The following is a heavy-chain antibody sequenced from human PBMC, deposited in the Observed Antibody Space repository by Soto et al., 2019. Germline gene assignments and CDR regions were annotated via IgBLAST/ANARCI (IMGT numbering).Heavy chain of an antibody. Sequence: SETLSLTCTVSGGSISSYYWSWIRQPPGKGLEWIGYIYYSGSTNYNPSLKRRVTISVDTSKNQFSLKLSSVTAADTAVYYCARETPPYYYYYGMDVWGQGTTVTVSS. CDR1: GGSISSYY. CDR3: ARETPPYYYYYGMDV. CDR2: IYYSGST. D-gene: IGHD2-15*01. V-gene: IGHV4-59*01. J-gene: IGHJ6*02.